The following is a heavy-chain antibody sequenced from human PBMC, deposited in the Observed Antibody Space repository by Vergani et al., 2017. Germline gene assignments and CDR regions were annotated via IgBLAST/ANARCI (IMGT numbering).Heavy chain of an antibody. Sequence: QVQLVESGGGVVQPGRSLRLSCAASGFTFSSYGMHWVRQAPGKGLEWVAVIWYDGSNKYYADSVKGRFTISRDNSKNTLYLQMNSLRAEDTAVYYCARLAGIVVMTAALDYWGQGTLVTVSS. V-gene: IGHV3-33*01. J-gene: IGHJ4*02. D-gene: IGHD2-21*02. CDR1: GFTFSSYG. CDR3: ARLAGIVVMTAALDY. CDR2: IWYDGSNK.